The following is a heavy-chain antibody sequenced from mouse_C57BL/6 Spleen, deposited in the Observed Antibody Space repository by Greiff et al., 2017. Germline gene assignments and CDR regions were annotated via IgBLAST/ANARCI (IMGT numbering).Heavy chain of an antibody. CDR1: GFSLSTFCMG. CDR3: ARRGYDGYSFDY. V-gene: IGHV8-8*01. D-gene: IGHD2-3*01. J-gene: IGHJ2*01. CDR2: IWWDDDK. Sequence: QVTLKVSGPGILQPSQTLSLSCSFSGFSLSTFCMGVGWIRPPSGQGLDWLAHIWWDDDKYYNPALKSRLTISKDTAKNQVFLKIANVDTADTATYYCARRGYDGYSFDYWGQGTTLTVSS.